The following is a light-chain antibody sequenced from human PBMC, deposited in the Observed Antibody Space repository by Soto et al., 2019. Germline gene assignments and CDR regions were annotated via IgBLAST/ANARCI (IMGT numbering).Light chain of an antibody. V-gene: IGKV2D-29*01. CDR1: QTLLHRDGKTY. CDR2: EAS. CDR3: MQTIQPAFT. J-gene: IGKJ2*01. Sequence: EIVMTQSPLSLSVTPGQPASISCKSSQTLLHRDGKTYLYWYLQRTGQPPQLLIHEASNRFSGVPDRLSGGGSGTDLTLKISRVEPEDVRVYYCMQTIQPAFTFGQGTKLEIK.